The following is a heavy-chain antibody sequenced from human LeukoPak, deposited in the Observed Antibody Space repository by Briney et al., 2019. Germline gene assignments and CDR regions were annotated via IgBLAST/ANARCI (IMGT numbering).Heavy chain of an antibody. CDR2: IYYSGSI. J-gene: IGHJ4*02. CDR1: GGSISSYY. D-gene: IGHD6-13*01. V-gene: IGHV4-59*01. CDR3: ARAAGPLTAPDF. Sequence: SEGLSLTCTVSGGSISSYYWSWIRQPPGKGLEWIGYIYYSGSINYNPSLKSRVTISVDTSKNQFSLKLSSVTAADTAVYYCARAAGPLTAPDFWGQGTPVTLPS.